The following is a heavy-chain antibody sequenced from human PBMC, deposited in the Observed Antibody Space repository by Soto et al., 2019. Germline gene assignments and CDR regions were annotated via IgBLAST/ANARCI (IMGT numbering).Heavy chain of an antibody. CDR1: GFTFSSYG. V-gene: IGHV3-30*03. CDR3: ASINHPFDY. Sequence: GVSLRLSCAASGFTFSSYGMHWVRQAPGKGLEWVAVISYDGSNKYYADSVKGRFTISRDNSKNTLYLQMNSLRAEDTAVYYCASINHPFDYWGQGTLVTVSS. J-gene: IGHJ4*02. CDR2: ISYDGSNK.